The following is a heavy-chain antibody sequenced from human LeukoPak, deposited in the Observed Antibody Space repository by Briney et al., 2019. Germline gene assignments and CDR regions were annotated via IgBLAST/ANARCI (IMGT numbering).Heavy chain of an antibody. V-gene: IGHV4-59*01. CDR2: IYYSGST. Sequence: SETLSLTCTVSGGSISSYYWSWIRQPPGKGLEWIGYIYYSGSTNYNPSLKSRVTISVDTSKNQFSLKLSSVTAADTAVYYCARAQLVVGNYGMDVWGQGTTVTVSS. CDR3: ARAQLVVGNYGMDV. CDR1: GGSISSYY. D-gene: IGHD6-6*01. J-gene: IGHJ6*02.